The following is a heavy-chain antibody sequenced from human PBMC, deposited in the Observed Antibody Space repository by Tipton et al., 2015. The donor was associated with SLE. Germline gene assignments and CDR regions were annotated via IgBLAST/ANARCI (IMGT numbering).Heavy chain of an antibody. Sequence: LRLSCTVSGGSISSGSYYWSWIRQPAGKGLEWIGSIYYSGSTYYNPSLKSRVTISVDTSKNQFSLKLSSVTAADTAVYYCASFIVGATPDAFDIWGQGTMVTVSS. D-gene: IGHD1-26*01. V-gene: IGHV4-39*01. CDR2: IYYSGST. CDR3: ASFIVGATPDAFDI. CDR1: GGSISSGSYY. J-gene: IGHJ3*02.